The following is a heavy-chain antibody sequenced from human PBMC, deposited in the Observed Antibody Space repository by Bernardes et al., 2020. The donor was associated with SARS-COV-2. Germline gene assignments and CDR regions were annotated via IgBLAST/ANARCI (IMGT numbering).Heavy chain of an antibody. CDR3: ARLSDYNFWTGTDGYFDL. CDR2: IYYSGRT. V-gene: IGHV4-39*01. Sequence: SETLSLTCTVSGASITNANYYWVWILQPPGKGLAWFGNIYYSGRTYYNPSLQGRLTMAVDTSKNRFSLRLSSVTAADTAVYYCARLSDYNFWTGTDGYFDLWGRGTLVTVSS. D-gene: IGHD3-3*01. CDR1: GASITNANYY. J-gene: IGHJ2*01.